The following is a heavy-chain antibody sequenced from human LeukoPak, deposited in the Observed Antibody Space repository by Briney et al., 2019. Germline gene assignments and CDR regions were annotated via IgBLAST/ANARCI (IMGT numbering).Heavy chain of an antibody. V-gene: IGHV4-59*01. Sequence: SETLSLTCTVSGGSISSYYWSWIRQPPGKGLEWIGYIYYSGSTNYNPSLKSRVTISVDPSKNQFSLKLSSVTAADTAVYYCARDRYFIRGFDPWGQGTLVTVSS. D-gene: IGHD3-16*02. J-gene: IGHJ5*02. CDR1: GGSISSYY. CDR2: IYYSGST. CDR3: ARDRYFIRGFDP.